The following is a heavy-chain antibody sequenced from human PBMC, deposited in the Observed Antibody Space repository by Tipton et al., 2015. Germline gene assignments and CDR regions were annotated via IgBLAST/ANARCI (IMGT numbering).Heavy chain of an antibody. D-gene: IGHD4-17*01. CDR2: IYTGGST. CDR3: ARGKDGDYRPLDY. V-gene: IGHV3-53*01. CDR1: GFTVSSNY. Sequence: SLRLSCAASGFTVSSNYMSWVRQAPGKGLEWVSLIYTGGSTYYADSVKGRFTISRDNSKNTLFLQMNSLRAEDTAVYYCARGKDGDYRPLDYWGQGTLVTVSS. J-gene: IGHJ4*02.